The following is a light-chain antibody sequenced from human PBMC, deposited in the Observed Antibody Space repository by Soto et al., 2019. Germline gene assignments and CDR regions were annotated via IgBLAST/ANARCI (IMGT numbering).Light chain of an antibody. V-gene: IGKV1-5*03. Sequence: DIQMNQSPSTLSASVGDRVTITCRASQSISSWLAWYQQKPGKAPKLLIYRASSLESGVPSRFSGSGSGTEFTLTISSLQPDDFATYYYQQYTSYLTFGGGTKVEIK. J-gene: IGKJ4*01. CDR2: RAS. CDR3: QQYTSYLT. CDR1: QSISSW.